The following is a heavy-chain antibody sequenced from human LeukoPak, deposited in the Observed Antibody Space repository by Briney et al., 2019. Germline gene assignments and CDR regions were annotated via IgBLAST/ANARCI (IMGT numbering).Heavy chain of an antibody. V-gene: IGHV3-30*02. D-gene: IGHD3-10*01. CDR1: GFTFSSYG. CDR2: IRYDGSNK. CDR3: ANLLTIEFDY. J-gene: IGHJ4*02. Sequence: GSLRLSCAASGFTFSSYGMHWVRQAPGKGLEWVAFIRYDGSNKYYADSVKGRFTISRDNSKNTLYLQMNSLRAEDTAVYYCANLLTIEFDYWGQGTLVTVSS.